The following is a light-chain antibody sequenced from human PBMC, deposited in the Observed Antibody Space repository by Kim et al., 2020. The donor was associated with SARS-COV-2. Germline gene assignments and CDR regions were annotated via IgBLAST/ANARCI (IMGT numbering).Light chain of an antibody. Sequence: VSPGEKATLSCRTSRSVAGNIAWYQQKPGQAPRLLIHRASTRATGVPVRFTGRGYGIEFTLTITALQPEDSGVYYCQQNDNWPPYTFGLGTKLEIK. CDR2: RAS. CDR1: RSVAGN. J-gene: IGKJ2*01. CDR3: QQNDNWPPYT. V-gene: IGKV3-15*01.